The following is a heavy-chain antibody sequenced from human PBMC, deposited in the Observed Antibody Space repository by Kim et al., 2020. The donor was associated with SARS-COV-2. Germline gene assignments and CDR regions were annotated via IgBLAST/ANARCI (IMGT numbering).Heavy chain of an antibody. CDR2: IIPIFGTA. V-gene: IGHV1-69*13. CDR1: GGTFSSYA. Sequence: SVKVSCKASGGTFSSYAISWVRQAPGQGLEWMGGIIPIFGTANYAQKFQGRVTITADESTSTAYMELSSLRSEDTAVYYCASRRGTEYYYYYGMDVWGQGTTVTVSS. CDR3: ASRRGTEYYYYYGMDV. J-gene: IGHJ6*02. D-gene: IGHD1-1*01.